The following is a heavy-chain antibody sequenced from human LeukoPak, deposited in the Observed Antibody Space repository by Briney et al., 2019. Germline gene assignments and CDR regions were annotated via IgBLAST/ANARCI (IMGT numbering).Heavy chain of an antibody. CDR2: IYYSGST. V-gene: IGHV4-59*01. D-gene: IGHD6-19*01. J-gene: IGHJ4*02. Sequence: SETLSLTCTVSGGSISSYYWSWIRQPPGKGLEWIGYIYYSGSTNYNPSLKSRVTIPVDTSKNQFSLKLSSVTAADTAVYYCARVYSSGCFDYWGQGALVTVSS. CDR3: ARVYSSGCFDY. CDR1: GGSISSYY.